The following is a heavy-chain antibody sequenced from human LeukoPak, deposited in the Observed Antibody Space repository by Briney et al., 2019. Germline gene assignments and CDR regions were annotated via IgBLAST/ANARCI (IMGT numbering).Heavy chain of an antibody. CDR3: ARSAQGAYGDYYEDAFDI. V-gene: IGHV4-4*07. Sequence: SETLSLTCTVSGGSISSYYWSWIRQPAGKGLEWIGRIYTSGSTNYNPSLKSRVTMSVDTSKNQFSLKLSSVTAADTAVYYCARSAQGAYGDYYEDAFDIWGQGTMVTVSS. D-gene: IGHD4-17*01. CDR1: GGSISSYY. J-gene: IGHJ3*02. CDR2: IYTSGST.